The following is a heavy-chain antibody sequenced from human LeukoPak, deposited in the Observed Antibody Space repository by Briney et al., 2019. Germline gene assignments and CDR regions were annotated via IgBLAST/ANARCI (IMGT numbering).Heavy chain of an antibody. CDR1: GFTFSSDW. V-gene: IGHV3-74*01. CDR2: TNEHGSAT. CDR3: ARDVAGAGSP. J-gene: IGHJ5*02. D-gene: IGHD3-10*01. Sequence: GGSLRLSCAASGFTFSSDWMHWVRQAPGEGLVWVSRTNEHGSATNYADSVKDRFTISRDNAKNTLYLQMNSLRAEDTAMYYCARDVAGAGSPWGPGTLVTVSS.